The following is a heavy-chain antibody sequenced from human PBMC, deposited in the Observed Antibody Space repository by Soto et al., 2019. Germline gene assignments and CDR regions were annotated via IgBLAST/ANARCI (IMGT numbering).Heavy chain of an antibody. CDR3: ALHNWNDAGYSDY. D-gene: IGHD1-20*01. J-gene: IGHJ4*02. V-gene: IGHV4-61*01. Sequence: SETLSLTCTVSGGSVSSGSYYWSWIRHPPGKGLEWIGYIYYSGSTNYNPSLKSRVTISVDTSKNQFSLKLSSVTAADTAVYYCALHNWNDAGYSDYWGQGTLVTVSS. CDR2: IYYSGST. CDR1: GGSVSSGSYY.